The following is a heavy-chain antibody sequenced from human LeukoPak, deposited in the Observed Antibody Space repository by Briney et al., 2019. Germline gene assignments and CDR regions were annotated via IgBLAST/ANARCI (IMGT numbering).Heavy chain of an antibody. D-gene: IGHD1-26*01. Sequence: PSETLSPTCTVSGGSISSYYWSWIRQPPGKGLEWIGHIYYSGSTNYNPSLKSRVTISVDTSKNQFSLKLSSVTAADTAVYYCAREGGSYHPTYNWFDPWGQGTLVTVSS. CDR3: AREGGSYHPTYNWFDP. V-gene: IGHV4-59*13. CDR1: GGSISSYY. J-gene: IGHJ5*02. CDR2: IYYSGST.